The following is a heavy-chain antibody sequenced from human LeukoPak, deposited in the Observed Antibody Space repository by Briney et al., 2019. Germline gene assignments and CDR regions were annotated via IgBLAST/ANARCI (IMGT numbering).Heavy chain of an antibody. V-gene: IGHV3-30*04. CDR2: ISYDGSNK. J-gene: IGHJ4*02. CDR3: ARAQGRYFDWLLAH. D-gene: IGHD3-9*01. Sequence: PGGSLRLSCAASGFTFSSYAMHWVRQAPGKGLEWVAVISYDGSNKYYADSVKGRFTISRDNSKNTLYLQMNSLRAEDTAVYYCARAQGRYFDWLLAHWGQGTLVTVSS. CDR1: GFTFSSYA.